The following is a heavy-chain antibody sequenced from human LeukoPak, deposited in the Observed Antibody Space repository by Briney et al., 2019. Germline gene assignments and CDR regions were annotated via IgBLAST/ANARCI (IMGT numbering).Heavy chain of an antibody. Sequence: GGSLRLSCAASGFTFSSYAMSWVRQAPGKGLEWVSAISGSDSTYYADSVRGRFTISRDNSKNTLYLQMNSLRAEDTAIYYCAKGVRFLDWWILDYWGQGSLVTVSS. J-gene: IGHJ4*02. CDR3: AKGVRFLDWWILDY. D-gene: IGHD3-9*01. CDR1: GFTFSSYA. V-gene: IGHV3-23*01. CDR2: ISGSDST.